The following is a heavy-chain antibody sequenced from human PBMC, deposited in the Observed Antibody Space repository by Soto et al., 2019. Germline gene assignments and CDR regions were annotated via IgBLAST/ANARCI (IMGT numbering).Heavy chain of an antibody. Sequence: PGGSLRLSCAASGFTCSSYDMSWVRQAPGKGLEWVSTILVGGSTHYPDSVKGRFTISRDNSKNTVFLQMNSLTAGDMAVYYCAKATATGGGAFDICGQGTMVTVSS. D-gene: IGHD2-8*02. CDR3: AKATATGGGAFDI. CDR1: GFTCSSYD. V-gene: IGHV3-23*01. CDR2: ILVGGST. J-gene: IGHJ3*02.